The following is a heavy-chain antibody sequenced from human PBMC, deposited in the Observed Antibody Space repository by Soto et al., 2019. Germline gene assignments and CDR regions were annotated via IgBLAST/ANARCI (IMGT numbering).Heavy chain of an antibody. CDR3: ARGGLSNSGTYSKDS. Sequence: EVQLVESGGGLVQPGGSLRLSCTASGFTFNRYWMHWVRQAPGKGLMWVSRIQTDGSSSNYADSVKGRFTISRDNAKNTLYLQMNSLRAEDTAVYYCARGGLSNSGTYSKDSWGQGTLVTVSS. D-gene: IGHD3-10*01. J-gene: IGHJ4*02. CDR2: IQTDGSSS. V-gene: IGHV3-74*01. CDR1: GFTFNRYW.